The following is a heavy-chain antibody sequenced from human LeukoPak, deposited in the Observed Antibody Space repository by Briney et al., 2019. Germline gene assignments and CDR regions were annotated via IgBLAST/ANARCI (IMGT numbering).Heavy chain of an antibody. CDR2: IQFDGTKT. D-gene: IGHD1-1*01. CDR3: ARDGRRNCSLPNCYPLWH. Sequence: QPGGSLRLSCAASGFSFSSFGMHWVRQTPDKGLEWVGFIQFDGTKTFYLESVKGRFTISRDNNRNVVSLDMTWLRGDDTATYFCARDGRRNCSLPNCYPLWHWGQGALVTVSS. CDR1: GFSFSSFG. V-gene: IGHV3-30*02. J-gene: IGHJ1*01.